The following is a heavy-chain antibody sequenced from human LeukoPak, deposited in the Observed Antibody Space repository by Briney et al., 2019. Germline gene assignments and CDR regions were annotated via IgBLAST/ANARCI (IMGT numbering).Heavy chain of an antibody. J-gene: IGHJ4*02. CDR3: TKAPLRSCTGAFCYPFDY. Sequence: GGSLRLSCAASGFTFTNYAMSWVRQTPGKGLECVSATVGRGPDTYHADSVKGRFTVSRDNSRNTLYLQMNSLRVEDTAVYYCTKAPLRSCTGAFCYPFDYWGQGTLVTVSS. CDR1: GFTFTNYA. V-gene: IGHV3-23*01. CDR2: TVGRGPDT. D-gene: IGHD2-8*02.